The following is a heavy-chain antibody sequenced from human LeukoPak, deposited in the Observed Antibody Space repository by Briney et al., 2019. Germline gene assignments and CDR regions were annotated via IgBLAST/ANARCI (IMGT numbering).Heavy chain of an antibody. Sequence: PSETLSLTCTVSGGSISSGDYYWSWIRQPPGKGLEWIGYIYYSGSTYYNPSLKSRVTISVDTSKNQFSLKLSSVTAADTAVYYCARDSTRLGSYTSFDAFDIWGQGTMVTVSS. V-gene: IGHV4-30-4*01. CDR2: IYYSGST. CDR3: ARDSTRLGSYTSFDAFDI. D-gene: IGHD3-10*01. CDR1: GGSISSGDYY. J-gene: IGHJ3*02.